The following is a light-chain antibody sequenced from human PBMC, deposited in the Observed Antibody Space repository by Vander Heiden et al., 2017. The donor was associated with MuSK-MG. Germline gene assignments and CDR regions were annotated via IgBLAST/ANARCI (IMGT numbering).Light chain of an antibody. V-gene: IGLV3-1*01. Sequence: SYELTQPPSVSVSPGPTASITCSGDKLGDKYACWYQQKPGQSPVLVIYQDSKRPSGIPERFSGSNSGNTATLTISGTQAMEEADYYCQAWDSSTDVVFGGGTKLTVL. CDR2: QDS. J-gene: IGLJ2*01. CDR3: QAWDSSTDVV. CDR1: KLGDKY.